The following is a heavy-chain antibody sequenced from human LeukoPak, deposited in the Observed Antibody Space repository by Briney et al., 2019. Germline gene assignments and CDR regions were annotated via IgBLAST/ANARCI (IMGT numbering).Heavy chain of an antibody. J-gene: IGHJ4*02. CDR1: GYTFTSYG. CDR3: ARDRAPYDFWSGYALGYYFDY. D-gene: IGHD3-3*01. Sequence: ASVKVSCKASGYTFTSYGISWVRQAPGQGLEWMGWISAYNGNTNYAQKLQGRVTMTTDTSTSTAYMELRSLRSDDTAVYYCARDRAPYDFWSGYALGYYFDYWGQGTLVTVSS. CDR2: ISAYNGNT. V-gene: IGHV1-18*01.